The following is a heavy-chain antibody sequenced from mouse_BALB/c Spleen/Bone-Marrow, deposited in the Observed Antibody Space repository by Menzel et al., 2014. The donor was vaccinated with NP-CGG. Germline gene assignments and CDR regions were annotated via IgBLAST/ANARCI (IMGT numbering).Heavy chain of an antibody. V-gene: IGHV1-61*01. Sequence: QVQLKEPGAEPVRPGASVKLSCKASGYSFTSYWTNWVKQRPGQGLEWIGMIHPSDSVTRLNQNFKDKATLTVDKSSSTAYMQLSSPTSEDSAVYYCAKDGNPFDFLGQGTTLTISS. CDR1: GYSFTSYW. CDR2: IHPSDSVT. CDR3: AKDGNPFDF. J-gene: IGHJ2*01. D-gene: IGHD2-1*01.